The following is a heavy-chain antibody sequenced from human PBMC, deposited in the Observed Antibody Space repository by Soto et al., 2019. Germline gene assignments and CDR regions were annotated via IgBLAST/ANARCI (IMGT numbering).Heavy chain of an antibody. V-gene: IGHV3-23*01. J-gene: IGHJ6*02. CDR1: GFTFSSYA. D-gene: IGHD2-15*01. Sequence: PGGSLRLSCAASGFTFSSYAMSWVRQAPGKGLEWVSAISGSGGSTYYADSVKGRFTISRENSKNTLYLKMNSLRAEDTAVYYCAKRQIDPGSGGSTYYYYYGMDVWGQGTTVTVSS. CDR2: ISGSGGST. CDR3: AKRQIDPGSGGSTYYYYYGMDV.